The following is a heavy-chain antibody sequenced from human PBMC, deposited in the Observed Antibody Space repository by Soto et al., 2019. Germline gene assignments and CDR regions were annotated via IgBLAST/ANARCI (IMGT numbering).Heavy chain of an antibody. D-gene: IGHD3-9*01. CDR1: GYSFAGYW. Sequence: LGESLKISCKGSGYSFAGYWITWVRQKPGKGLEWMGRIDPSDSQTYYSPSFRGHVTISATKSITTVFLQWSSLRASGTAIYYCARHSYYRYFDWLYPGGMDVWGQGTTVTVSS. CDR3: ARHSYYRYFDWLYPGGMDV. CDR2: IDPSDSQT. J-gene: IGHJ6*02. V-gene: IGHV5-10-1*01.